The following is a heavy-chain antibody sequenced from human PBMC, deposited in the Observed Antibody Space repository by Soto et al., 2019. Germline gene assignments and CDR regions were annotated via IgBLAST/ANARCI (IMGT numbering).Heavy chain of an antibody. D-gene: IGHD6-13*01. CDR1: GYSFTSYW. J-gene: IGHJ6*02. CDR3: SSSIAAAGTARRYYYYGMDV. CDR2: IDPSDSYT. Sequence: PGESLKISCKGSGYSFTSYWISWVRQMPGKGLERMGRIDPSDSYTNYSPSIQGQVTISADKSISTAYLQWSSLKASDTAMYYCSSSIAAAGTARRYYYYGMDVWGQGTTVTVSS. V-gene: IGHV5-10-1*01.